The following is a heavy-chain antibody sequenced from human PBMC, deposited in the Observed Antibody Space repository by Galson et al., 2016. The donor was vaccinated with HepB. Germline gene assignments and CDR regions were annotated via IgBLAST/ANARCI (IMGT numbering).Heavy chain of an antibody. Sequence: SLRLSCAASGFTFSNAWMNWVRQAPGKGLEWVGRIKSRTDGGTAAYAAPVTGRVTISRDDSKNTLYLQMKRLKTEDTAVYYCSTERQERRLGDWGQGTLVTVSS. D-gene: IGHD1-1*01. J-gene: IGHJ4*02. V-gene: IGHV3-15*07. CDR3: STERQERRLGD. CDR2: IKSRTDGGTA. CDR1: GFTFSNAW.